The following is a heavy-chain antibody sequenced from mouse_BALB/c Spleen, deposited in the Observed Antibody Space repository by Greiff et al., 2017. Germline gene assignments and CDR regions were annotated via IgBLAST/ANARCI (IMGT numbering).Heavy chain of an antibody. V-gene: IGHV14-3*02. CDR2: IDPANGNT. D-gene: IGHD2-1*01. Sequence: EVQLQQSGAELVKPGASVKLSCTASGFNIKDTYMHWVKQRPEQGLEWIGRIDPANGNTKYDPKFQGKATITADTSSNTAYLQLSSLTSEDTAVYYCACNYGHAMDYWGQGTSVTVAS. CDR3: ACNYGHAMDY. CDR1: GFNIKDTY. J-gene: IGHJ4*01.